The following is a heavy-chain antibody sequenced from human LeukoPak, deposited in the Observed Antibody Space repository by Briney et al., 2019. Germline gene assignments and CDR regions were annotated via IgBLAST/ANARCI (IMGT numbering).Heavy chain of an antibody. CDR1: GFMFSDYF. Sequence: GGSLILSCAASGFMFSDYFMSWIRQAPGKELEWISYISSNSKYTKYADSVKGRFTISRDNAKNSLYLQMNSLRAEDTAVYYCAREPDSSGFYWYFDLWGRGTLVTVSS. CDR2: ISSNSKYT. CDR3: AREPDSSGFYWYFDL. J-gene: IGHJ2*01. D-gene: IGHD3-22*01. V-gene: IGHV3-11*06.